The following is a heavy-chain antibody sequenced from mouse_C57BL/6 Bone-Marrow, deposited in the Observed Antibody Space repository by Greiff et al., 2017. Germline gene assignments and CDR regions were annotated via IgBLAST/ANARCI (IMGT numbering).Heavy chain of an antibody. CDR1: GYTFTDYE. D-gene: IGHD2-3*01. CDR2: IDPETGGT. J-gene: IGHJ2*01. Sequence: QVQLKQSGAELVRPGASVTLSCKASGYTFTDYEMHWVKQTPVHGLEWIGAIDPETGGTAYNQKFKGKAILTADKSSSTAYMELRSLTSEDSAVYYCTRSGGWLYFDYWGQGTTLTVSS. V-gene: IGHV1-15*01. CDR3: TRSGGWLYFDY.